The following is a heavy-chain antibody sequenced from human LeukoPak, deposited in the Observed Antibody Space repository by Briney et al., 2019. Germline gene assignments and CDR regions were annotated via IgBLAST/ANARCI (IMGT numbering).Heavy chain of an antibody. CDR1: GYNFTSYW. D-gene: IGHD3-10*01. Sequence: GESLKISCKGSGYNFTSYWIGWVRQMPGKGLEWMGIIYPGDSDTRYSPSFQGQVTISADKSISTAYLQWSSLKASDTAMYYCARLLWFGDRELMSYNTLGYYFDYWGQGTLVTVSS. CDR2: IYPGDSDT. J-gene: IGHJ4*02. V-gene: IGHV5-51*01. CDR3: ARLLWFGDRELMSYNTLGYYFDY.